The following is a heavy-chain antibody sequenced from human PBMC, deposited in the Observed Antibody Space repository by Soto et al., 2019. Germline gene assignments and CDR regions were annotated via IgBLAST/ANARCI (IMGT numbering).Heavy chain of an antibody. J-gene: IGHJ5*02. D-gene: IGHD2-21*02. CDR1: GVSISSYY. V-gene: IGHV4-4*07. CDR3: ARSPIVCGGDCYSRGWFDP. CDR2: IYTSGST. Sequence: PWKTLSLTCTVSGVSISSYYWSWIRHPAGKGLEWIGRIYTSGSTNYNPSLKSRVTMSVDTSKNQFSLKLSSVTAADTAVYYCARSPIVCGGDCYSRGWFDPWGQGTLVPVSS.